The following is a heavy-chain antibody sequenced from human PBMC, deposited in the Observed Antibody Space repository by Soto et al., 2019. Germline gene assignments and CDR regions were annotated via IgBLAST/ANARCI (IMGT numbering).Heavy chain of an antibody. CDR2: IWYDGSNT. CDR3: AKAFRTT. D-gene: IGHD1-1*01. CDR1: GFIFSSFG. V-gene: IGHV3-33*06. J-gene: IGHJ4*02. Sequence: GGSLRLSCAASGFIFSSFGMHWVRQAPGKGLEWVAHIWYDGSNTYYADSVKGRFTISRDNSKNTLYLQMNSLRAEDTAVYYCAKAFRTTWGQGTLVTVSS.